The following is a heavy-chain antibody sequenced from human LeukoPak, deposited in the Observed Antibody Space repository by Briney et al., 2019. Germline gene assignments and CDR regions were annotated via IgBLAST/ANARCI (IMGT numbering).Heavy chain of an antibody. CDR1: GFTFRSYA. CDR2: ISGSTGHT. Sequence: PGGSLRLSCAASGFTFRSYAMTWVRQAPGKGLQWVSTISGSTGHTYYADSVKGRFTISRDNFKNMLYVQMNSLRVDDTAVYYCARDQFRDYFRGADYWGQGTLVTVSS. V-gene: IGHV3-23*01. CDR3: ARDQFRDYFRGADY. D-gene: IGHD3-16*01. J-gene: IGHJ4*02.